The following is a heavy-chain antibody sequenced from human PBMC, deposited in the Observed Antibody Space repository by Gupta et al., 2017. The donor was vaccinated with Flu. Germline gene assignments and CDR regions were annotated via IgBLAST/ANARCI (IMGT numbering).Heavy chain of an antibody. V-gene: IGHV3-33*01. CDR2: VWKGGDKR. CDR3: ATLGTSGLDY. J-gene: IGHJ4*02. CDR1: GLNFATYV. Sequence: QVQLVESGGGVVQPGRSLTLSCEVSGLNFATYVMHWVRQAPGREPEWVAVVWKGGDKRYYRESVKGRFTVSRDDAKNTVFLQMNNLRSEDTAVYYCATLGTSGLDYWGQGTLVTVSS.